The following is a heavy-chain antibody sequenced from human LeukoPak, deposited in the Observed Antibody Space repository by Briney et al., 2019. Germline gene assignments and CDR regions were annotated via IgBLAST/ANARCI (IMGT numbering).Heavy chain of an antibody. D-gene: IGHD5-12*01. J-gene: IGHJ3*02. CDR3: ARVPYETDAFDI. CDR2: ISSSGSTI. V-gene: IGHV3-11*01. CDR1: GFTFSDYY. Sequence: GGSLRLSCAASGFTFSDYYMSWIRQAPGKGLEWVSYISSSGSTIYYADSVKGRFTISRDNAKNSLYLQMNSLRAEDTVVYYCARVPYETDAFDIWGQGTMVTVSS.